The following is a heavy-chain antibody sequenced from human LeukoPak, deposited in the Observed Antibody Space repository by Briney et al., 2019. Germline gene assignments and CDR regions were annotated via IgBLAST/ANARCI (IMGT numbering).Heavy chain of an antibody. J-gene: IGHJ5*02. V-gene: IGHV3-73*01. Sequence: GGSLKLSCVVSGLTFSASDVHWVRQASGKGLEWVGRIGTTGNNYATEYAASMKGRFIIFRDDSENTAYLHMNSLKTADTALYYCTVYSSGHHWGQGTLVTVSS. CDR3: TVYSSGHH. CDR1: GLTFSASD. D-gene: IGHD6-19*01. CDR2: IGTTGNNYAT.